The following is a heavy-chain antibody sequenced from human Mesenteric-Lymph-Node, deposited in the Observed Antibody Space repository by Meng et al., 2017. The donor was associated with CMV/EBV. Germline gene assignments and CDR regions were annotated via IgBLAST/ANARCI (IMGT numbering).Heavy chain of an antibody. CDR3: ATDSSGYSSSGVFDI. CDR2: ITASSSFT. D-gene: IGHD3-22*01. V-gene: IGHV3-21*01. CDR1: GLKFRSYS. Sequence: GESLKISCAVSGLKFRSYSMYWVRQAPGKGLEWVSSITASSSFTNYIDSVKGRFTISRDNAKNSLYLQMNSLRGEDTAVYYCATDSSGYSSSGVFDIWGRGTMVTVSS. J-gene: IGHJ3*02.